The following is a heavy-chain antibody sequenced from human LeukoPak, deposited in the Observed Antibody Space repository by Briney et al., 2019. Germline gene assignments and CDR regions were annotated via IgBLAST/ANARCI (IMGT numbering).Heavy chain of an antibody. CDR1: GFTFGSYA. V-gene: IGHV3-23*01. J-gene: IGHJ4*02. CDR2: ISGSGGST. D-gene: IGHD4-17*01. CDR3: AKTSLYGDYRHFDY. Sequence: PGGSLRLSCAASGFTFGSYAMSWVRQAPGKGLEWVSAISGSGGSTYYADSVKGRFTISRDNSKNTLYLQMNSLRAEDTAVYYCAKTSLYGDYRHFDYWGQGTLVTVSS.